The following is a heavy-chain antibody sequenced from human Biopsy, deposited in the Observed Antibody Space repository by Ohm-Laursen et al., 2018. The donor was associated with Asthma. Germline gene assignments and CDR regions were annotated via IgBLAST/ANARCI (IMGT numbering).Heavy chain of an antibody. Sequence: GTLSLTCTVSGGSMSSSSYYWGWIRQPPGKGLEWMGSISYTGSAYHNPSLKSRVTISVDTSKKHFSLKLSSVTAADTAVYYCARDRAMISETWGQGTLVTVSS. J-gene: IGHJ5*02. D-gene: IGHD3-22*01. CDR3: ARDRAMISET. V-gene: IGHV4-39*02. CDR1: GGSMSSSSYY. CDR2: ISYTGSA.